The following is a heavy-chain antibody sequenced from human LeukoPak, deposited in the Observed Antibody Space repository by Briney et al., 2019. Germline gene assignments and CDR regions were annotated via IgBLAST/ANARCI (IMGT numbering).Heavy chain of an antibody. CDR1: GSAFSGYT. D-gene: IGHD5-12*01. CDR2: IITNLAST. V-gene: IGHV1-69*13. J-gene: IGHJ4*02. Sequence: ASVKVSCKASGSAFSGYTITWVRQAPGQGLEWVGGIITNLASTNYAQKFQGRVTISADDSTSTAYMQLRSLTSEDMAFYYCALAFSGYDRWFPEPPDQWGQGTLVTVSS. CDR3: ALAFSGYDRWFPEPPDQ.